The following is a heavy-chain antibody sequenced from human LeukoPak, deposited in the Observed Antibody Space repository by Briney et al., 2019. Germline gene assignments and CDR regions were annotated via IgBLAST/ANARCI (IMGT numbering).Heavy chain of an antibody. CDR1: GFTFSNYG. J-gene: IGHJ4*02. Sequence: GGSLRLSCAASGFTFSNYGMHWVRQAPGKGLEWVAVIWYDGSNTFYVDSVKGRFTISRDNSKNTLYLQMNSLRAEDTAVYYCAKDQDQAFDYWGQGTLVTVSS. CDR3: AKDQDQAFDY. V-gene: IGHV3-33*06. CDR2: IWYDGSNT.